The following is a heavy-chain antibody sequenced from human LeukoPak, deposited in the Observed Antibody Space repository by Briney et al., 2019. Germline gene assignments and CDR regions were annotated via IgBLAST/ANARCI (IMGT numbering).Heavy chain of an antibody. CDR1: GFTFSNYE. CDR3: ARPYSSSWNYYFDY. J-gene: IGHJ4*02. D-gene: IGHD6-13*01. V-gene: IGHV3-48*03. CDR2: ISSSGSTI. Sequence: QPGGSLRLSCAASGFTFSNYEMNWVRQAPGKGLEWVSYISSSGSTIYYADSVKGRFTISRDNAKNSLYLQMNSLRAEDTAVYYCARPYSSSWNYYFDYWGQGTLVTVSP.